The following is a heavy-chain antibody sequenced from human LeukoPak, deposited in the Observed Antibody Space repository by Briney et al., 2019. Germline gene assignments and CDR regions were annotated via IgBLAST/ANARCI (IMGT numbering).Heavy chain of an antibody. V-gene: IGHV3-30*02. D-gene: IGHD2-2*01. CDR3: AKIGYCSSASCLGDTFEI. CDR2: IRYDGSNK. Sequence: GGSLRLSCAASGFIFSNYGMHWVRQASGKGLEWVAFIRYDGSNKYYVDSVKGRFIISRDNSKNTLYLQMNSLRPDDTAVYYCAKIGYCSSASCLGDTFEIWGRGTMVTVSS. J-gene: IGHJ3*02. CDR1: GFIFSNYG.